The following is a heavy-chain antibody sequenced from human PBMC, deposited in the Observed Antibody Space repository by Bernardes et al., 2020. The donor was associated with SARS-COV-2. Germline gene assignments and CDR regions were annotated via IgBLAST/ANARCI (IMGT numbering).Heavy chain of an antibody. CDR1: GFTFSSYS. V-gene: IGHV3-21*01. CDR2: ISSSSSYI. D-gene: IGHD2-2*01. CDR3: ARDPTFTAANNWFDP. Sequence: GGSLRLSCAASGFTFSSYSMNWVRQAPGKGLEWVSSISSSSSYIYYADSVKGRFTISRDNAKNSLYLQMNSLRAEDTAVYYCARDPTFTAANNWFDPWGQGTLVTVSS. J-gene: IGHJ5*02.